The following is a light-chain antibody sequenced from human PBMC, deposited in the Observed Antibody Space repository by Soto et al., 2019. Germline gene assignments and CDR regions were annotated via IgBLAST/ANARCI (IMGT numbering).Light chain of an antibody. CDR3: QQSYST. J-gene: IGKJ5*01. CDR1: QSISSY. Sequence: DIQMTQSPSSLSASVGDRFTITCRASQSISSYLNWYQQKPGKAPKLLIYAASSLQSGVPSRFSGSGSGTDFTLTISSLQPEDFATYYCQQSYSTFGQGTRLEI. V-gene: IGKV1-39*01. CDR2: AAS.